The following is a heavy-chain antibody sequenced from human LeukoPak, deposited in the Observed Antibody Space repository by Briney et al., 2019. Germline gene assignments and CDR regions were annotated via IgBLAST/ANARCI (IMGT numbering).Heavy chain of an antibody. CDR2: ISYGRSNK. D-gene: IGHD3-16*01. CDR1: GFTFSSYA. J-gene: IGHJ6*03. V-gene: IGHV3-30*01. CDR3: ARPYGDYYYYMDV. Sequence: GRSLRLSCAASGFTFSSYAMHWVRQAPGKGLEWVAVISYGRSNKYYADSVKGRFTISRDNSKNTLYLQMNSLRAEDTAVYYCARPYGDYYYYMDVWGKGTTVTVSS.